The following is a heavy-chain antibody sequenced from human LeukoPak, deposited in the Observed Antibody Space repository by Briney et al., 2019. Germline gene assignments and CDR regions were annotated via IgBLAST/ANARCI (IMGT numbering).Heavy chain of an antibody. J-gene: IGHJ5*02. V-gene: IGHV1-18*01. CDR2: ISAYNGNT. Sequence: ASVKVSCKASGYTFTSYDINWVRQATGQGLEWMGWISAYNGNTNYAQKLQGRVTMTTDTSTSTAYMELRSLRSDDTAVYYCARGDMTMEFDPWGQGTLVTVSS. D-gene: IGHD4/OR15-4a*01. CDR3: ARGDMTMEFDP. CDR1: GYTFTSYD.